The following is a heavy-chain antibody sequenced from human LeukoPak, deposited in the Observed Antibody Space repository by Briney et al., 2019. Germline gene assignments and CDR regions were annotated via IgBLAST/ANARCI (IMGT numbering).Heavy chain of an antibody. CDR1: GFTFSSYA. J-gene: IGHJ4*02. CDR2: ISYDGSNK. Sequence: GGSLRLSCAASGFTFSSYAMHWVRQAPGKGLEWVAVISYDGSNKYYADSVKGRFTISRDNAKNSLYLQMNSLRAEDTAVYYCARDLSPHWGQGTLVTVSS. CDR3: ARDLSPH. V-gene: IGHV3-30*04.